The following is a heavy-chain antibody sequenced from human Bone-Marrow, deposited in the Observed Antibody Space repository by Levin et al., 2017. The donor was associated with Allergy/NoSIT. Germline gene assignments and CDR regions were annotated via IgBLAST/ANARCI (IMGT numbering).Heavy chain of an antibody. J-gene: IGHJ4*02. D-gene: IGHD1-26*01. Sequence: SGGSLRLSCAASGFTISNYGMNWVRQAPGKGLEWLSYITSRTDSVYYADSVKGRFTVSRDIAKSSLYLQMNSLRDEDTALYYCARDTWGGPDYWGQGTLVTVSS. CDR2: ITSRTDSV. V-gene: IGHV3-48*02. CDR3: ARDTWGGPDY. CDR1: GFTISNYG.